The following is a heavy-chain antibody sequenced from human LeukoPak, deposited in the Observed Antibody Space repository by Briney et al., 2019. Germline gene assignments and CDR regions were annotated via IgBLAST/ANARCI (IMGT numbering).Heavy chain of an antibody. V-gene: IGHV3-23*01. CDR2: LGGRSRST. D-gene: IGHD3-3*01. J-gene: IGHJ4*02. Sequence: PGGPLRLSCVASGFTFSSHAMSWVRQAPGKGLEWVSTLGGRSRSTYYADSVKGRFTISRDNSKNTLYLHMSSLRAEDTAIYYCVRGARRDDLWSGYFFDYWGQGTLVTVSS. CDR1: GFTFSSHA. CDR3: VRGARRDDLWSGYFFDY.